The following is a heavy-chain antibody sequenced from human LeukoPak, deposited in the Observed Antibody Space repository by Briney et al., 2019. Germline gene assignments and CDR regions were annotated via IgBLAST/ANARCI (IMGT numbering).Heavy chain of an antibody. D-gene: IGHD3-10*01. CDR2: MNPNSGNT. J-gene: IGHJ5*02. CDR1: GYTFTSYG. CDR3: AREVRGVITGIDP. Sequence: ASVTVSCKASGYTFTSYGINWVRQATGQGLEWMGWMNPNSGNTGYAQKFQGRVTMTRNTSISTAYMELSSLRSEDTAVYYCAREVRGVITGIDPWGQGTLVTVSS. V-gene: IGHV1-8*01.